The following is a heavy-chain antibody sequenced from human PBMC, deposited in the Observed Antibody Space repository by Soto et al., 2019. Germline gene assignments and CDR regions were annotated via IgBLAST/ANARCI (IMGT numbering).Heavy chain of an antibody. J-gene: IGHJ4*02. CDR3: ARWGITMIVVVITPLDY. CDR2: INPSGGST. D-gene: IGHD3-22*01. CDR1: GSTFTSYY. V-gene: IGHV1-46*01. Sequence: ASEKVSCKASGSTFTSYYMHWVRQAPGQGLEWMGIINPSGGSTSYAQKFQGRVTMTRDPSPSTVYMELSSLRSEDTAVYYCARWGITMIVVVITPLDYWGQGTLVTVSS.